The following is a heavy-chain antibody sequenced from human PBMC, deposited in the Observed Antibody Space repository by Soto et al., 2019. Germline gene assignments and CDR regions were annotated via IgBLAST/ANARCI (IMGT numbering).Heavy chain of an antibody. Sequence: ASVKVSCKASGYTFTSYGISWVRQAPGQGLEWMGWISAYNGNTNYAQKLQGRVTMTTDTSTSTAYMELRSLRSDDTAVYYCAVMYYYDSSGSVWFDPWGQGTLVNVSS. V-gene: IGHV1-18*04. J-gene: IGHJ5*02. CDR3: AVMYYYDSSGSVWFDP. D-gene: IGHD3-22*01. CDR2: ISAYNGNT. CDR1: GYTFTSYG.